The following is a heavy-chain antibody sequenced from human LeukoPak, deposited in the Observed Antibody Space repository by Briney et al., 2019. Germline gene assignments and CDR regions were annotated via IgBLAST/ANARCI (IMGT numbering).Heavy chain of an antibody. CDR2: ISGSGGST. J-gene: IGHJ2*01. CDR1: GFTFSSYA. CDR3: ATSPEDIVVVPAAIIWYFDL. V-gene: IGHV3-23*01. D-gene: IGHD2-2*01. Sequence: GGSLRLSCAASGFTFSSYAMSWVRQAPGKGLEWVSAISGSGGSTYYADSVKGRFTISRDNSKNTLYLQMNSLRAEDTAVYYCATSPEDIVVVPAAIIWYFDLWGRGTLVTVSS.